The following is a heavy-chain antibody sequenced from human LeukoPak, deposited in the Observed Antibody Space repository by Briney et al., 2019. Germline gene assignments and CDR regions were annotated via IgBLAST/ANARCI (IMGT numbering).Heavy chain of an antibody. CDR2: INHSGST. J-gene: IGHJ5*02. D-gene: IGHD3-10*01. Sequence: PSETLSLTCAVYGGSFSGYYWSWIRQPPGKGLEWIGEINHSGSTNYNPSLKSRVTISVDTSKNQVSLKLSSVTAADTAVYYCAKDYSKTSYYGSGTYYRPNWFDPWGQGTLVTVSS. V-gene: IGHV4-34*01. CDR1: GGSFSGYY. CDR3: AKDYSKTSYYGSGTYYRPNWFDP.